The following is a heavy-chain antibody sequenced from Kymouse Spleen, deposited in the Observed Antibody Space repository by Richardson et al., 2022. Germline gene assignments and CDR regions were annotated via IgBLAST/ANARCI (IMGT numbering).Heavy chain of an antibody. CDR2: INHSGST. V-gene: IGHV4-34*01. J-gene: IGHJ4*02. CDR1: GGSFSGYY. CDR3: ARGRGYDILTGYYPFDY. D-gene: IGHD3-9*01. Sequence: QVQLQQWGAGLLKPSETLSLTCAVYGGSFSGYYWSWIRQPPGKGLEWIGEINHSGSTNYNPSLKSRVTISVDTSKNQFSLKLSSVTAADTAVYYCARGRGYDILTGYYPFDYWGQGTLVTVSS.